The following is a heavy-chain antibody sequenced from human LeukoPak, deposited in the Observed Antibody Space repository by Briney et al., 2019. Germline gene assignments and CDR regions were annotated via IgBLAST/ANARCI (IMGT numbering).Heavy chain of an antibody. D-gene: IGHD5-18*01. J-gene: IGHJ6*03. V-gene: IGHV4-59*11. CDR1: GDSISSHF. Sequence: KTSETLSLTCTVSGDSISSHFLTWIRQTPGRGLEWIAYIYNGGSTNYNPSLKSRVTMSVDTSKNQFSLKLSSVTAADTAVYYCARATAMGPYYYYYMDVWGKGTTVTVSS. CDR3: ARATAMGPYYYYYMDV. CDR2: IYNGGST.